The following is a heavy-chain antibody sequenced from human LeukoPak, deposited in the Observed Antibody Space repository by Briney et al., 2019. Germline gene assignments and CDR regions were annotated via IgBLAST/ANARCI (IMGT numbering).Heavy chain of an antibody. CDR3: AHRSRGYGYGIDY. V-gene: IGHV2-5*02. J-gene: IGHJ4*02. Sequence: SGPTLVNPTHTLTLTCTFSGFSFSTSAAGVGWIRQPPGKALEWLALISWDDTKHYSPSLKSRLTITKDTSKNQVVLIMTNMDPVDTATYYCAHRSRGYGYGIDYWGQGALVTVSS. CDR1: GFSFSTSAAG. CDR2: ISWDDTK. D-gene: IGHD5-18*01.